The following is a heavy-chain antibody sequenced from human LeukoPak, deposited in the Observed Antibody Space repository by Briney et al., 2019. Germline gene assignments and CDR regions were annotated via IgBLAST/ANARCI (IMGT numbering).Heavy chain of an antibody. Sequence: PGGSLRLSCAASGFTFSSYTMNWVRQPPGKGLEWVSNIGTSSTTIYYADSVKGRFTISRDNAKNSLYLQMNSLRADDTAVYYCTRTYCSSTSCYTELFDPWGQGTLVTVSS. CDR1: GFTFSSYT. CDR2: IGTSSTTI. J-gene: IGHJ5*02. V-gene: IGHV3-48*01. CDR3: TRTYCSSTSCYTELFDP. D-gene: IGHD2-2*02.